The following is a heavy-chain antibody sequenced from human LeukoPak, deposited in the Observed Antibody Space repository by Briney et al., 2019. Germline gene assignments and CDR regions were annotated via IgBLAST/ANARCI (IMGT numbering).Heavy chain of an antibody. Sequence: GASVTVSCKASGYTFITYGISWVRQAPGQGLEWMGWISAYKGNTNYAQKLQGRVTMTTETSTSTAYMELRSLRSDDTAVYYCARQHSSGYYSPHYYYDMDFWGQGTTVTVSS. CDR3: ARQHSSGYYSPHYYYDMDF. V-gene: IGHV1-18*01. J-gene: IGHJ6*02. CDR2: ISAYKGNT. D-gene: IGHD3-22*01. CDR1: GYTFITYG.